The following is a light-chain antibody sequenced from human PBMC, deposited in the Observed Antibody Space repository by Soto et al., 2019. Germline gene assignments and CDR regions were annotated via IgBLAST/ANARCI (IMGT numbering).Light chain of an antibody. CDR3: QQANGDPWT. V-gene: IGKV1-12*02. CDR1: HDVRSW. J-gene: IGKJ1*01. CDR2: GAS. Sequence: DIQMTQSPSSVSASVGDRVTISCRASHDVRSWLAWYQQKPGKAPNLLIYGASTLQSGVPSRFSGSGSGTDFTLTISSLQPEDFATYYCQQANGDPWTLDQVNKVEPK.